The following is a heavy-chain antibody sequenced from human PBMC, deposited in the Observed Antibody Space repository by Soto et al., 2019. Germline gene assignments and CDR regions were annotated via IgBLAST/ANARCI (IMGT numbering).Heavy chain of an antibody. J-gene: IGHJ4*02. V-gene: IGHV3-15*01. CDR2: IKSKTKGGTM. Sequence: EVQLVESGGGLVKPGVSLRLSCAASGFTFSNAWMSWVRQAPGKGLEWLGRIKSKTKGGTMHYAAPVEGRFTISRDDSNNTLYPEINSLRNEDTAMYYCTTDPAYYDALTGYFPVGWGQGTLGTVSS. D-gene: IGHD3-9*01. CDR3: TTDPAYYDALTGYFPVG. CDR1: GFTFSNAW.